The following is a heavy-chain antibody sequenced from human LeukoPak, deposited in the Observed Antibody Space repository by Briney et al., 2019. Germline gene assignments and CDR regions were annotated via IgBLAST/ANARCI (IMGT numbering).Heavy chain of an antibody. CDR1: GFTFSSYS. Sequence: TGGSLRLSCAASGFTFSSYSMNWVRQAPGKGLDWVSIINGGGDIMMYEDSVKGRFTISRDNSKNTFYLQMNSLRVEDTAVYYCAMRDRGYGLDIWGQGTMVTVSS. V-gene: IGHV3-23*01. CDR2: INGGGDIM. J-gene: IGHJ3*02. CDR3: AMRDRGYGLDI. D-gene: IGHD3-10*01.